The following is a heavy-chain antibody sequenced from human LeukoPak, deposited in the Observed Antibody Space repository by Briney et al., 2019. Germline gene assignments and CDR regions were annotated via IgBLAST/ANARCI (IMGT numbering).Heavy chain of an antibody. J-gene: IGHJ5*02. V-gene: IGHV3-21*01. D-gene: IGHD3-22*01. CDR2: ISSSSSYI. Sequence: GGSLRLSCAVSGFTFNTYSMNWVRQAPGKGLEWVSSISSSSSYIYYADSVKGRFTISRDNAKNSLYLQMNSLRAEDTAVYYCAREDYYDSSGYSSWGQGTLVTVSS. CDR1: GFTFNTYS. CDR3: AREDYYDSSGYSS.